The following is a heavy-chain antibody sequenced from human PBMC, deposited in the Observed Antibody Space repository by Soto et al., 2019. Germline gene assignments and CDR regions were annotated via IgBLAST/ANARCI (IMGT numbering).Heavy chain of an antibody. CDR1: GGSINSVDYY. J-gene: IGHJ6*02. Sequence: SETLSLTCTVSGGSINSVDYYWSWIRQPPWKGLEWVGHIHYSRGTDYNPSLKSRLTISLDTSKNLFSLKLSSVTAADTAVYYCARHITGTTYYYYGMDVWGQGTTVNVSS. V-gene: IGHV4-30-4*01. D-gene: IGHD1-20*01. CDR3: ARHITGTTYYYYGMDV. CDR2: IHYSRGT.